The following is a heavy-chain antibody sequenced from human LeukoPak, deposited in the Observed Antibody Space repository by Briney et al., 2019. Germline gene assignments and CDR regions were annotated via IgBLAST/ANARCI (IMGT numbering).Heavy chain of an antibody. D-gene: IGHD2-15*01. V-gene: IGHV3-23*01. Sequence: GGSLRLSCVASGFTFSKYAMSWVRQAPGKGLEWVSGISGSGGSPYYADSVKGRFTISRDNSKNTLYLQMNSLRAEDTAVYYCAKVTSGGSCYQSDYWGQGTLVTVSS. CDR3: AKVTSGGSCYQSDY. CDR1: GFTFSKYA. J-gene: IGHJ4*02. CDR2: ISGSGGSP.